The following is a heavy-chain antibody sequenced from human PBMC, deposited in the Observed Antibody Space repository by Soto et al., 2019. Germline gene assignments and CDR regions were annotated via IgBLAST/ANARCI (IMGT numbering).Heavy chain of an antibody. V-gene: IGHV4-31*03. CDR2: IYYSGST. CDR1: GGSISSGGYY. Sequence: PSETLSLTCTVSGGSISSGGYYWSWIRQHPGKGLEWIGYIYYSGSTYYNPSLKSRVTISVDTSKNQFSLKLSSVTAADTAVYYCAREEYYYGSGRSSYYYYMDVWGKGTTVTVSS. D-gene: IGHD3-10*01. CDR3: AREEYYYGSGRSSYYYYMDV. J-gene: IGHJ6*03.